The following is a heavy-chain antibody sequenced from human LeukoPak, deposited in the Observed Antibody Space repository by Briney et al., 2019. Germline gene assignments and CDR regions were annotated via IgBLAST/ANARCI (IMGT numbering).Heavy chain of an antibody. D-gene: IGHD5-12*01. J-gene: IGHJ4*02. V-gene: IGHV3-9*01. CDR3: AKDKARFGYDGSFDY. Sequence: GRSLRLSCAASGFTFDDYAMHWVRQAPGKGLEWVSGISWNSGSIGYADSVKGRFTISGDNAKNSLYLQMTSLRAEDTALYYCAKDKARFGYDGSFDYWGQGPLVTVSS. CDR1: GFTFDDYA. CDR2: ISWNSGSI.